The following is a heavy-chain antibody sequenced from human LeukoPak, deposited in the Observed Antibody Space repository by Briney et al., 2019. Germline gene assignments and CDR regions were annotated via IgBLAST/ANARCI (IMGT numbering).Heavy chain of an antibody. CDR3: AKDPSSSWFGDAFDI. Sequence: PGGSLRLSCAASGFTVSSNYMSWVRQAPGKGLEWVSAISGSGGSTYYADSVKGRFTISRDNSKNTLYLQMNSLRAEDTAVYYCAKDPSSSWFGDAFDIWGQGTMVTVSS. D-gene: IGHD6-13*01. CDR1: GFTVSSNY. J-gene: IGHJ3*02. V-gene: IGHV3-23*01. CDR2: ISGSGGST.